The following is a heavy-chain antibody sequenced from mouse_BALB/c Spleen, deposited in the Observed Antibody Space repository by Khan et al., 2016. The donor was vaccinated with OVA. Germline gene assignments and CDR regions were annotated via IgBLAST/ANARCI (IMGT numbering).Heavy chain of an antibody. Sequence: VKLQESGAELARPGASVKLSCKASGYTFTSYWMQWVKQRPGQGLEWIGTIYPGDGDTRYTQKFKGKATLTADKSSSTAYMQRSSLASEDSAVYEGASYRYDYFDYWGQGTTLTGSS. CDR1: GYTFTSYW. CDR3: ASYRYDYFDY. CDR2: IYPGDGDT. D-gene: IGHD2-14*01. J-gene: IGHJ2*01. V-gene: IGHV1-87*01.